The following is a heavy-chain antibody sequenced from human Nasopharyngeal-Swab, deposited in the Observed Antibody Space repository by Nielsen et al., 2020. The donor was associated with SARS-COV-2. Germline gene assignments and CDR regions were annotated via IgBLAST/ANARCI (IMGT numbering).Heavy chain of an antibody. Sequence: GESLKISCAASGFTFSSYSMNWVRQAPGKGLEWVSYISSSSSTIYYADSVKGRFTISRDNAKNSLYLQMNSLRDEDTAVYYCARDPGVVVVAATHYYYYGMYVWGQGTTVTVSS. CDR1: GFTFSSYS. D-gene: IGHD2-15*01. V-gene: IGHV3-48*02. CDR3: ARDPGVVVVAATHYYYYGMYV. CDR2: ISSSSSTI. J-gene: IGHJ6*02.